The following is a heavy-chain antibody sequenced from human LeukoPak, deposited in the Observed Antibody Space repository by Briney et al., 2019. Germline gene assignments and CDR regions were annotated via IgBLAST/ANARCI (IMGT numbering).Heavy chain of an antibody. CDR2: INPSGGST. D-gene: IGHD5-18*01. CDR3: ARGGTVDTAMTWEYYYYYMDV. V-gene: IGHV1-46*01. J-gene: IGHJ6*03. Sequence: GESLKISCKGSGYTFTSYYMHWVRQAPGQGPEWMGIINPSGGSTSYAQKFQGRVTMTRDTSTSTVYMELSSLRSEDTAVYYCARGGTVDTAMTWEYYYYYMDVWGKGTTVTVSS. CDR1: GYTFTSYY.